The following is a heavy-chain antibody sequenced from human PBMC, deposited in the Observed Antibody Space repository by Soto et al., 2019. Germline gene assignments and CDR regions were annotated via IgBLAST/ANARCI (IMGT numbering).Heavy chain of an antibody. CDR3: ARDGVGATGFRGYFDY. CDR2: IRYDGSNE. CDR1: ASIFSCCG. J-gene: IGHJ4*02. D-gene: IGHD1-26*01. Sequence: QVQLVQSGGGVVQPGRSLRLSCAASASIFSCCGMHWVRQAPGKGLEWVAIIRYDGSNEDYADSVKGRFTISRDNSKNTLYLQMNSLRAEDSAVYYCARDGVGATGFRGYFDYWGQGALVTVSS. V-gene: IGHV3-33*01.